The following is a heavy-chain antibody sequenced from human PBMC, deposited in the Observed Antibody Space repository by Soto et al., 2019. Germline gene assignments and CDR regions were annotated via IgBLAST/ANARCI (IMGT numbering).Heavy chain of an antibody. CDR2: ISAYNGNT. V-gene: IGHV1-18*01. CDR1: GYTFTSYG. J-gene: IGHJ6*03. CDR3: ARGGTYYDFWSGYFDPLPMDV. D-gene: IGHD3-3*01. Sequence: QVQLVQSGAEVKKPGASVKVSCKASGYTFTSYGISWVRQAPGQGLEWMGWISAYNGNTNYAQKLQGRVTMTTDTSTSTAYMERRSLRFDDTAVYYCARGGTYYDFWSGYFDPLPMDVWGKGTTVTVSS.